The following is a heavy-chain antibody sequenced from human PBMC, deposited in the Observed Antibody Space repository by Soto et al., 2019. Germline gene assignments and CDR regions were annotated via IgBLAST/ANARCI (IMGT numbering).Heavy chain of an antibody. J-gene: IGHJ1*01. CDR1: GFTLSSYG. CDR2: IWYDGSNK. Sequence: GGSLRLSCAASGFTLSSYGMHWVRQAPGKGLEWVAVIWYDGSNKYYADSVKGRFTISRDNSKNTLYLQMNSLRAEDTAVYYYAGRGCSSTSCYFQHWGQGTLVTVSS. CDR3: AGRGCSSTSCYFQH. D-gene: IGHD2-2*01. V-gene: IGHV3-33*01.